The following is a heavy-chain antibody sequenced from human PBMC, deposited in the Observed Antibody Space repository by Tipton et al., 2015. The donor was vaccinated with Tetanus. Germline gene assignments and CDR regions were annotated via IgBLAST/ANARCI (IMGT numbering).Heavy chain of an antibody. CDR1: GDSVSSNSAA. D-gene: IGHD5-12*01. V-gene: IGHV6-1*01. CDR2: TYYRSKWYN. J-gene: IGHJ4*02. Sequence: GLVKPSQTLSLTCAISGDSVSSNSAAWNWIRQSPSRGLEWLGRTYYRSKWYNDYAVSVKSRITINPDTSKNQFSLQLNSVTPEDTAVYYCARANRDSGYDSSPLDYWGQGTLVTVSS. CDR3: ARANRDSGYDSSPLDY.